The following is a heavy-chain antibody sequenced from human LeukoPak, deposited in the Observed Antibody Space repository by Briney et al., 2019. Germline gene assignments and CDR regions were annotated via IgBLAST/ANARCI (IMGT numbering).Heavy chain of an antibody. D-gene: IGHD6-19*01. J-gene: IGHJ4*02. CDR1: GFTFSSYG. V-gene: IGHV3-23*01. Sequence: GGSLRLSCAASGFTFSSYGMSWVRQAPGKGLEWVSAISGSGGSTYYADSVKGRFTISRDNSKNTLYLQMNSLRAEDTAVYYCARAISSGWWFDYWGQGTLVTVSS. CDR2: ISGSGGST. CDR3: ARAISSGWWFDY.